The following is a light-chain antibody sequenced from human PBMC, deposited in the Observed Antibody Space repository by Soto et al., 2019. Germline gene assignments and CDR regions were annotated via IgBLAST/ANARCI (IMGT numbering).Light chain of an antibody. CDR1: QSVSSSY. V-gene: IGKV3-20*01. CDR3: QQYGSSL. Sequence: EIVLTQSPGTLSLSPGERATLSCRASQSVSSSYLAWYQQKPGQAPRLLIYGASSTATGIPDRFSGSGSGTAFTLTISRLEPEDFAVYYCQQYGSSLFGPGTKVDIK. CDR2: GAS. J-gene: IGKJ3*01.